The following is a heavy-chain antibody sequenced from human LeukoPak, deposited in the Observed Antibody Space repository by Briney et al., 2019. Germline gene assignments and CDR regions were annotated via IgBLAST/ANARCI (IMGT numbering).Heavy chain of an antibody. V-gene: IGHV3-7*01. CDR3: AKNGQWVVAALDY. CDR1: GFNFRSYW. Sequence: GGSLRLSCVTSGFNFRSYWMSWVRQAPGKGLEWVANINQDGSEKYYVDSVKGRFTISRDNAMNSLYLQMNSLRAEDTAVYYCAKNGQWVVAALDYWGQGTLVTVSS. J-gene: IGHJ4*02. D-gene: IGHD2-15*01. CDR2: INQDGSEK.